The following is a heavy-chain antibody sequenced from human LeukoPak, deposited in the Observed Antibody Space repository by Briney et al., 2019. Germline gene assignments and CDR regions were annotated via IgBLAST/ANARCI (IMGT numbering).Heavy chain of an antibody. CDR1: GFTFSNYW. CDR2: IWYDASNK. CDR3: VRGVGVSRFNYLDP. D-gene: IGHD1-7*01. V-gene: IGHV3-33*08. Sequence: PGGSLRLSCVASGFTFSNYWISWVRQAPGKGLEWVAVIWYDASNKYYADSVKGRFTISRDNSKNTLYLHMNSLRDDDTAVYYCVRGVGVSRFNYLDPWGQGTLVIVSS. J-gene: IGHJ5*02.